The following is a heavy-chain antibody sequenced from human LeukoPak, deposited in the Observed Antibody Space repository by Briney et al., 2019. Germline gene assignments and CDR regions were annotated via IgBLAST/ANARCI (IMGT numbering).Heavy chain of an antibody. D-gene: IGHD1-26*01. Sequence: GESLKVSCKASGYTFTSYDINWVRQATGQGLEWMGWMNPNSGNTGYAQKFQGRVTMTRNTSISTAYMELSSLRSEDTAVYYCARGGSGSYYGAPRDYFDYWGQGTLVTVSS. CDR3: ARGGSGSYYGAPRDYFDY. CDR2: MNPNSGNT. V-gene: IGHV1-8*01. CDR1: GYTFTSYD. J-gene: IGHJ4*02.